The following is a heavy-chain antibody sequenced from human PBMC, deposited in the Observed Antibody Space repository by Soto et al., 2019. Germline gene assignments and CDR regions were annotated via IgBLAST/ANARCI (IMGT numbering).Heavy chain of an antibody. CDR1: GSSISSYY. J-gene: IGHJ3*02. Sequence: QVQLQESGPGLVKPSETLSLTCTVSGSSISSYYWSWIRQLAGKGLEWIGRIYTSGSSNYNPSLKSRVTMSVDTSKNQFSLKLSSVTAADTAVYYCAREGDYDSSPNAFDIWGQGTMVTVSS. D-gene: IGHD3-22*01. CDR2: IYTSGSS. CDR3: AREGDYDSSPNAFDI. V-gene: IGHV4-4*07.